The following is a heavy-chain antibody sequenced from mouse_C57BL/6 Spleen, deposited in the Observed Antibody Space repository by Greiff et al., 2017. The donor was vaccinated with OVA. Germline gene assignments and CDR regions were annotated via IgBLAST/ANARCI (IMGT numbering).Heavy chain of an antibody. D-gene: IGHD2-14*01. CDR3: ARIGYFSWGVAWLAY. Sequence: QVTLKESGPGILQPSQTLSLTCSFSGFSLSTFGMGVGWLRQPSGLGREWLVHIWWDGDKYSNTVLKSRLTISKDTSKNQVFLKVANVDTAVTATYYCARIGYFSWGVAWLAYWGQGTLVTVSA. CDR1: GFSLSTFGMG. V-gene: IGHV8-8*01. J-gene: IGHJ3*01. CDR2: IWWDGDK.